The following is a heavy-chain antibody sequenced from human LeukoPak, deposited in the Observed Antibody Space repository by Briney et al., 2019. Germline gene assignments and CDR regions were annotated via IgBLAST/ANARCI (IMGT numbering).Heavy chain of an antibody. CDR1: GYTFTNYG. D-gene: IGHD1-26*01. J-gene: IGHJ4*02. V-gene: IGHV1-18*01. CDR3: ARRIVGGHLGYY. CDR2: ISAKNGNK. Sequence: ASVKVSCKASGYTFTNYGMSWVRQAPGQGLEWMGWISAKNGNKDYAQKFQGRVTMAVDTSTSTAYMELRSLRSDDTAVYYCARRIVGGHLGYYWGQGTLVTVSS.